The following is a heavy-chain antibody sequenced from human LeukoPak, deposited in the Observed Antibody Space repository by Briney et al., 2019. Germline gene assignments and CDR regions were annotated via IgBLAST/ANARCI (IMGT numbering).Heavy chain of an antibody. CDR1: GFTFSIYT. V-gene: IGHV3-23*01. Sequence: PGGSLRLSCAASGFTFSIYTMNWVRQAPGKGLEWVSTISGSGGSAYYADSVKGRFTISRDNSKNTLYLQMNSLRAEDTAVYYCAKTAGLMLPWVFVWGSYRYTGGYYYMDVWGKGTTVTVSS. D-gene: IGHD3-16*02. CDR2: ISGSGGSA. J-gene: IGHJ6*03. CDR3: AKTAGLMLPWVFVWGSYRYTGGYYYMDV.